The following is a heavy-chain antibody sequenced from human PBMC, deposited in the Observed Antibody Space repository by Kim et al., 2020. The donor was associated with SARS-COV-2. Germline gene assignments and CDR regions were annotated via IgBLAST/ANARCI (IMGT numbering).Heavy chain of an antibody. J-gene: IGHJ6*02. CDR1: GFTVSSNY. CDR3: ARDMIVATSRSYYYYGMDV. CDR2: IYSGGST. D-gene: IGHD5-12*01. Sequence: GGSLRLSCAASGFTVSSNYMSWVRQAPGKGLEWVSVIYSGGSTYYADSVKGRFTISRHNSKNTLYLQMNSLRAEDTAVYYCARDMIVATSRSYYYYGMDVWGQGTTVTVSS. V-gene: IGHV3-53*04.